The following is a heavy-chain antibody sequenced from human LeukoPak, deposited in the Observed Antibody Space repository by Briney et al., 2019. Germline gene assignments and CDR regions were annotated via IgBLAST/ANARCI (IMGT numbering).Heavy chain of an antibody. CDR3: ARVEWELRDKVVY. D-gene: IGHD1-26*01. CDR2: IYHSGST. V-gene: IGHV4-30-2*01. CDR1: GDPISRGSFS. Sequence: SETLSLTCTVSGDPISRGSFSWTWIRQAPGKGLEWIGEIYHSGSTNYNPSLKSRVTISVDKSKNQFSLKLSSVTAADTAVYYCARVEWELRDKVVYWGQGTLVTVSS. J-gene: IGHJ4*02.